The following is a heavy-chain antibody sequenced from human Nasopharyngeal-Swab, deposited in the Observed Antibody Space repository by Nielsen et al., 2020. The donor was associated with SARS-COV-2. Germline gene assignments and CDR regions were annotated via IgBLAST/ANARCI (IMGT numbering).Heavy chain of an antibody. J-gene: IGHJ3*02. D-gene: IGHD3-22*01. CDR1: GFTFSSYS. Sequence: GESLKISCAASGFTFSSYSMNWVRQAPGKGLEWVSSISSSSYIYYADSVKGRFTISRDNAKNSLYLQMNSLRAEDTAVYYCARDRYYYDSSGWAFDIWGQGTMVTVSS. V-gene: IGHV3-21*01. CDR3: ARDRYYYDSSGWAFDI. CDR2: ISSSSYI.